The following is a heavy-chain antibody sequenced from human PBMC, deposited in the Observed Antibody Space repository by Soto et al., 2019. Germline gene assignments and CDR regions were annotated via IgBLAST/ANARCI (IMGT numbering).Heavy chain of an antibody. J-gene: IGHJ4*02. Sequence: QVQLVQSGGEVKKPGASVTVSSIASGYTLIKDDITWVRQAPGQGLEWMAWINTYNGMTDYAQKFQGRVTMTRDTSTSTAYMQLRNLGSDDTAVYFCAKSPRGEMATDWGQGTLVTVST. D-gene: IGHD5-12*01. V-gene: IGHV1-18*01. CDR3: AKSPRGEMATD. CDR2: INTYNGMT. CDR1: GYTLIKDD.